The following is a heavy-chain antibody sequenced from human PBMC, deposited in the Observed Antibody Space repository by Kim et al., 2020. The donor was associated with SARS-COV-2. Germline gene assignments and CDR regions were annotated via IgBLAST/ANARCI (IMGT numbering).Heavy chain of an antibody. V-gene: IGHV1-18*01. Sequence: ASVKVSCKASGYTFTSYGISWVRQAPGQGLEWMGWISAYNGNTNYAQKLQGRVTMTTDTSTSTAYMELRSLRSDDTAVYYCARDRGVAAAGPAKYFQHWGQGTLVTVSS. J-gene: IGHJ1*01. CDR3: ARDRGVAAAGPAKYFQH. CDR1: GYTFTSYG. D-gene: IGHD6-13*01. CDR2: ISAYNGNT.